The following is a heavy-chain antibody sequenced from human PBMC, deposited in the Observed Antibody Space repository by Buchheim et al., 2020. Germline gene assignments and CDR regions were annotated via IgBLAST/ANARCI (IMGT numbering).Heavy chain of an antibody. D-gene: IGHD5-12*01. CDR3: ARPRYSGYGRSDAFDI. CDR2: ISYDGSNK. J-gene: IGHJ3*02. V-gene: IGHV3-30*04. CDR1: GFTFSSYA. Sequence: QVQLVESGGGVVQPGRSLRLSCAASGFTFSSYAMHWVRQAPGKGLEWVAVISYDGSNKYYADSVKGRFTISRDNSKNTLYLQMNSLRAEDTAVYYCARPRYSGYGRSDAFDIWGQGT.